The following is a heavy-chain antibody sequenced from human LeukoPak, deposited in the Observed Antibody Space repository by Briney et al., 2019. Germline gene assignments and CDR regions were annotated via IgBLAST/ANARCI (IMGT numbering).Heavy chain of an antibody. CDR3: ARESTVFGATRAFDI. D-gene: IGHD3-3*01. J-gene: IGHJ3*02. V-gene: IGHV4-4*07. CDR1: GGSISSYY. CDR2: IYTSGST. Sequence: PSETLSLTCTVSGGSISSYYWSWIRQPAGKGLEWIGRIYTSGSTNYNPSLKSRVTMSVDTSKNQFSLKLSSVTAADTAVYYCARESTVFGATRAFDIWGQGTMVTVSS.